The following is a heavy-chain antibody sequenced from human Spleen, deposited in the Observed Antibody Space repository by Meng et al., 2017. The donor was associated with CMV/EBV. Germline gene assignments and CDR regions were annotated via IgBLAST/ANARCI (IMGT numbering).Heavy chain of an antibody. CDR2: IYYNGRT. V-gene: IGHV4-59*01. D-gene: IGHD1-7*01. J-gene: IGHJ5*02. Sequence: GSLRLSCTISGGPISSYYWSWIRQPPGKGLEWIGYIYYNGRTNYNPSLKSRVTISVDTSKNQFSLKLSSVTAADTAVYHCARAGINGTTYWFDPWGQGTLVTVSS. CDR3: ARAGINGTTYWFDP. CDR1: GGPISSYY.